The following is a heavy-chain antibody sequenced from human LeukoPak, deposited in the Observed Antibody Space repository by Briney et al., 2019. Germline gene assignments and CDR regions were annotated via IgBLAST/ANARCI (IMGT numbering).Heavy chain of an antibody. Sequence: PGGSLRLSCAASGFILDVYARLWVRQVRGKGLEWVSGISWNSGVKVYTHFVKGRFTISRENAKRSVYLQIHSLRAEHTALYLCAKHGGPVHGGNDSLDYWGQGTLVTVSS. V-gene: IGHV3-9*01. J-gene: IGHJ4*02. CDR3: AKHGGPVHGGNDSLDY. CDR2: ISWNSGVK. D-gene: IGHD4-23*01. CDR1: GFILDVYA.